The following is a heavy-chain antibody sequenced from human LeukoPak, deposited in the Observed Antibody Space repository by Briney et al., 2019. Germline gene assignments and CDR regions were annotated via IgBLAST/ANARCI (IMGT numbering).Heavy chain of an antibody. Sequence: PGGSLRLSCIASGFTFSSYSLNWVRQAPGKGLEWVSSISSSSTYIYYADSVKGRFTISRDNAKSSLYLQMNSLRAEDTAVYYCARGPYTIAAAGMGFDPWGQGTLVTVSS. V-gene: IGHV3-21*01. J-gene: IGHJ5*02. CDR3: ARGPYTIAAAGMGFDP. CDR1: GFTFSSYS. CDR2: ISSSSTYI. D-gene: IGHD6-13*01.